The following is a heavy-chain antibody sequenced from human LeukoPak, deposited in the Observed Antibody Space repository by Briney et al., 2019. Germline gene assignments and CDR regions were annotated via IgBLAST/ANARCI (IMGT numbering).Heavy chain of an antibody. V-gene: IGHV3-11*04. D-gene: IGHD5-18*01. J-gene: IGHJ6*03. CDR1: GFTFSDYY. Sequence: GGSLRLSCAASGFTFSDYYMSWICQAPGKGLEWVSYISSSGSTIYYADSVKGRFTISRDNAKNSLYLQMNSLRAEDTAVYYCARDSGYSYGHYYYYYMDVWGKGTTVTVSS. CDR2: ISSSGSTI. CDR3: ARDSGYSYGHYYYYYMDV.